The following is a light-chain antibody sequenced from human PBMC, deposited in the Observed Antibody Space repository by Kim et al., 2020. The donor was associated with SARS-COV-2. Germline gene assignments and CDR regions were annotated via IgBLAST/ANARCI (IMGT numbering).Light chain of an antibody. CDR1: QTVHSW. CDR3: QQYSTYLWT. Sequence: DIQMTQSPSTLSASVGDTVTITCRASQTVHSWLAWYQQKPGKAPQLLIYETSTLETGVPLRFSGSGSGTEFTLTISSLQPDDSATYYCQQYSTYLWTFGQGTKVDIK. CDR2: ETS. J-gene: IGKJ1*01. V-gene: IGKV1-5*03.